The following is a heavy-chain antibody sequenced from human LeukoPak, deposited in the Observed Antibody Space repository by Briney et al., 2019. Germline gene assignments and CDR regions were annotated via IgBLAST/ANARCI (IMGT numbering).Heavy chain of an antibody. Sequence: SSETLSLTCTVSGDSITSAGFYWGWIRQPPGKGLEWIGSIYYSGTTLYNPSLESRVSISLDTSKNQFSLKLRSVTAADTAAYYCARDWAGNGYHHGFDNWGQGTTVTVFS. CDR1: GDSITSAGFY. D-gene: IGHD3-22*01. CDR2: IYYSGTT. CDR3: ARDWAGNGYHHGFDN. V-gene: IGHV4-39*07. J-gene: IGHJ3*02.